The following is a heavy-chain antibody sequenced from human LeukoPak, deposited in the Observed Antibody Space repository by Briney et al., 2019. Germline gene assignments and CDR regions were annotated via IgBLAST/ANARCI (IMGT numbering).Heavy chain of an antibody. CDR3: ARLDYYHFDY. V-gene: IGHV4-59*01. D-gene: IGHD3-22*01. CDR1: GGSISRYY. CDR2: ISYSGST. J-gene: IGHJ4*02. Sequence: SETLSLTCTVSGGSISRYYWSWIRQPPGKGLEWIGYISYSGSTKYNPSLMSRVTISVDTSKNQFSLKLSSATAADTAVYYCARLDYYHFDYWGQGTVVTV.